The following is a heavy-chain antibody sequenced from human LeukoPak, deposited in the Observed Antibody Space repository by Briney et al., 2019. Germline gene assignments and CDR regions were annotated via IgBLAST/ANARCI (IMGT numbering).Heavy chain of an antibody. CDR3: AKYVVVPANYYYGMDV. Sequence: GGSLRLSCAAPGFTFSSYAMSWVRQAPGKGLEWVSAISGSGGSTYYADSVKGRFTISRDNSKNTLYLQMNSLRAEDTAVYYCAKYVVVPANYYYGMDVWGQGTTVTVSS. J-gene: IGHJ6*02. D-gene: IGHD2-2*01. CDR1: GFTFSSYA. V-gene: IGHV3-23*01. CDR2: ISGSGGST.